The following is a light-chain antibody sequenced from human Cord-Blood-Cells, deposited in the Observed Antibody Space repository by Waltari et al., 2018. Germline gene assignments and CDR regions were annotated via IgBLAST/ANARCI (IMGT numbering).Light chain of an antibody. Sequence: DIQMTQSPSSLSASVGDRVTITCRASQSISSYLNWYQQKPGKAPKLLIYAASSLQSGVPSSFSRSGSGTDFTLTISSLQPEDFATYYCQQSYSTPYTFGHGTKLEIK. CDR3: QQSYSTPYT. CDR2: AAS. CDR1: QSISSY. V-gene: IGKV1-39*01. J-gene: IGKJ2*01.